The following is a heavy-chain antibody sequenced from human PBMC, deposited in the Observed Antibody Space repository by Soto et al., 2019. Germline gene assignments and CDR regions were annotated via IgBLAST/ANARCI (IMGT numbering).Heavy chain of an antibody. V-gene: IGHV4-30-4*01. CDR1: GDSISSGDYF. D-gene: IGHD1-26*01. CDR3: AIEKVGAPSVHVFDI. Sequence: SETLSLTCTVSGDSISSGDYFWSWIRQPPGKGLEWIGYIYNSGSTYYNPSLKSRVTISVDTSKSQFSLKLTSVTAEDTAVYYCAIEKVGAPSVHVFDIWGQGTMVTVSS. J-gene: IGHJ3*02. CDR2: IYNSGST.